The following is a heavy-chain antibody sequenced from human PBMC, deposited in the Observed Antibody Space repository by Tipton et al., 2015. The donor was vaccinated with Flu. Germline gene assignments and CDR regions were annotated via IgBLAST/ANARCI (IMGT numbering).Heavy chain of an antibody. CDR3: ARAYVGYMDV. J-gene: IGHJ6*03. CDR2: INHSGST. CDR1: GGSFSGYY. D-gene: IGHD4-23*01. V-gene: IGHV4-34*01. Sequence: TLSLTCAVYGGSFSGYYWSWIRQPPGKGLEWIGEINHSGSTNYNPSLKSRVTISVDTSKNQFSLKLSSVTAADTAVYYCARAYVGYMDVWGKGTTVTVSS.